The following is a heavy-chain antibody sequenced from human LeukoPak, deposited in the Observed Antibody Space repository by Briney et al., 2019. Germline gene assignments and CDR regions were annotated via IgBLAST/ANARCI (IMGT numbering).Heavy chain of an antibody. V-gene: IGHV1-2*02. CDR2: ISPDSGAT. Sequence: ASVTVSCKASGYTFTGYYIHWVRQAPGQGLEWMGWISPDSGATNHAQKFQGRVTMTRDTSISTAYVELSRLRSDDTAVYFCASITAGSSWFDPWGQGSLVIVSS. J-gene: IGHJ5*02. D-gene: IGHD2-21*02. CDR3: ASITAGSSWFDP. CDR1: GYTFTGYY.